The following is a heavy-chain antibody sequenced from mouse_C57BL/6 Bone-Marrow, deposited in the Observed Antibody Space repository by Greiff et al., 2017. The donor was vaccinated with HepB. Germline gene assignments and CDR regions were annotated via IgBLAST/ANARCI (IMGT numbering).Heavy chain of an antibody. J-gene: IGHJ4*01. CDR3: TSGGYYGYAMDY. CDR2: IDPENGDT. Sequence: EVQLQQSGAELVRPGASVKLSCTASGFNIKDDYMHWVKQRPEQGLEWIGWIDPENGDTEYASKFQGKATITADTSSNTAYLQLSSLTSEDTAVYYCTSGGYYGYAMDYWGQGTSVTVSS. D-gene: IGHD2-3*01. CDR1: GFNIKDDY. V-gene: IGHV14-4*01.